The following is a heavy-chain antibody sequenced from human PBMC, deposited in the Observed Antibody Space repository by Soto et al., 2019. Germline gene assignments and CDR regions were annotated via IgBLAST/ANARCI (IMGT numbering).Heavy chain of an antibody. J-gene: IGHJ6*02. V-gene: IGHV1-8*01. Sequence: ASVKVSCKASGYTFTSYDINWVRQATGQGLEWMGWMNPNSGNTGYAQKFQGRVTMTRNTSISTAYMELSSLRSEDTAVYYCARGRYYDFWSGYYLYYYYYYGMDVWGQGTTVTVS. CDR1: GYTFTSYD. CDR2: MNPNSGNT. CDR3: ARGRYYDFWSGYYLYYYYYYGMDV. D-gene: IGHD3-3*01.